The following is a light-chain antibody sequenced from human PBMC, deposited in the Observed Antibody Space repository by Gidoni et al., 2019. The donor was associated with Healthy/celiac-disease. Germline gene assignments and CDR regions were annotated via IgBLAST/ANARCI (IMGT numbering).Light chain of an antibody. CDR2: GAS. Sequence: EIVLTQSPGTLSLSPGARDTLPCRASQSVSSSYLAWYQQKPGQAPRLLIYGASSRATCIPDRFSGSGSGTDFTLSISRLEPEDFAVYYCQQYGSSGYTFGQGTKLEIK. J-gene: IGKJ2*01. CDR1: QSVSSSY. V-gene: IGKV3-20*01. CDR3: QQYGSSGYT.